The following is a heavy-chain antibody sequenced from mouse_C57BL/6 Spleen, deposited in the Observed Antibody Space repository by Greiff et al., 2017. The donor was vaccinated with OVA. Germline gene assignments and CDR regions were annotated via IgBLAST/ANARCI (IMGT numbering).Heavy chain of an antibody. CDR3: ARSVLRYWYFDV. CDR1: GFSLSTSGMG. CDR2: IYWDDDK. Sequence: QVTLKESGPGILQSSQTLSLTCSFSGFSLSTSGMGVSWIRQPSGKGLEWLAHIYWDDDKRYNPFLKRRLTISKDTSRNQVLLKITSVDTAYTATYYCARSVLRYWYFDVGGTGTTVTVSS. V-gene: IGHV8-12*01. J-gene: IGHJ1*03.